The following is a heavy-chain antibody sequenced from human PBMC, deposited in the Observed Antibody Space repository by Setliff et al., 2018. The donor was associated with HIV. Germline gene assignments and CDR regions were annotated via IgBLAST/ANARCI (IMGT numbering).Heavy chain of an antibody. CDR2: IGGSGFGT. D-gene: IGHD6-13*01. CDR3: ATGGMAAAGPGGGHGLDV. CDR1: GFTFSNSW. J-gene: IGHJ6*02. V-gene: IGHV3-23*01. Sequence: GGSLRLSCAASGFTFSNSWMHWVRQAPGKGLEWVSAIGGSGFGTYYADSVKGRFTISRDNSKNTLSLQMSSLRAEDTALYYCATGGMAAAGPGGGHGLDVWGQGTTVTVSS.